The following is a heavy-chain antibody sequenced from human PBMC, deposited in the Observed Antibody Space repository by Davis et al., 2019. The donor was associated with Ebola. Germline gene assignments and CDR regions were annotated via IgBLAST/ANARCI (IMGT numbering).Heavy chain of an antibody. V-gene: IGHV1-69*13. Sequence: SVKVSCKASGGTFSSYAISWVRQAPGQGLEWMGGIIPIFGTANYAQKFQGRVTITADESTSTAYMELSSLRSEDTAVYYCARVQGITIFGVVTPVMDVWGQGTTVTVSS. J-gene: IGHJ6*02. CDR2: IIPIFGTA. D-gene: IGHD3-3*01. CDR1: GGTFSSYA. CDR3: ARVQGITIFGVVTPVMDV.